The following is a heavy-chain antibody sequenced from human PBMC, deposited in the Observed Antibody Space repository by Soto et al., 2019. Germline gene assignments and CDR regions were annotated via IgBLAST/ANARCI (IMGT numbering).Heavy chain of an antibody. Sequence: SETLSLTCTVSGSSISDEYHWTWIRQSPAKGLEWIGYISYTGTTYYNPSLQGRVSISADTSKNQFSLRMASVTAADTAVYYCARQPTVTRTVVPYFDFWGQGTLVTVSS. D-gene: IGHD4-17*01. J-gene: IGHJ4*02. CDR2: ISYTGTT. CDR3: ARQPTVTRTVVPYFDF. CDR1: GSSISDEYH. V-gene: IGHV4-30-4*08.